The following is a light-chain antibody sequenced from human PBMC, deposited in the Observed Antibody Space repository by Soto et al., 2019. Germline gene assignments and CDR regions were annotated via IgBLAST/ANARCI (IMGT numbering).Light chain of an antibody. CDR1: QSVSSN. J-gene: IGKJ5*01. V-gene: IGKV3-15*01. CDR2: GAS. Sequence: EVVMTQSPATLSVSPGERATLSRRASQSVSSNLAWYQQKHGQAPRILIYGASTRATGIPARFSGSGSGTEFTLTISSLQSEDFAVYYCQQYDNWPPITFGQGTRLEIK. CDR3: QQYDNWPPIT.